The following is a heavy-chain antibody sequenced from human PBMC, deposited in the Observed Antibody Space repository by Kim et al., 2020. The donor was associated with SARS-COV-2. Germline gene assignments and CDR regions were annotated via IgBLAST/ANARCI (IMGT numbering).Heavy chain of an antibody. V-gene: IGHV3-30*04. CDR2: ISYDGSKK. Sequence: WGSLRLSCAASGFTFSSYAMHWVRQAPGKGLEWVAVISYDGSKKYYADSVKGRFTISRDNSKNTLYLKMNNLRAEDTAVYYCARGDWEPWYFDLWGRGTLVTVSS. D-gene: IGHD1-26*01. CDR1: GFTFSSYA. J-gene: IGHJ2*01. CDR3: ARGDWEPWYFDL.